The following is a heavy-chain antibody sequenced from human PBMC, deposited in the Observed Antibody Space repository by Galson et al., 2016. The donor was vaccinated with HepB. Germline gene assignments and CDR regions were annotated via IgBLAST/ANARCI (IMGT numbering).Heavy chain of an antibody. V-gene: IGHV3-30-3*01. CDR3: ARDSSPRVLLWPPAYYYYYGMDV. D-gene: IGHD5-18*01. CDR1: GFIFSSYA. J-gene: IGHJ6*02. CDR2: ISYDGSNK. Sequence: SLRLSCAASGFIFSSYAMHWVRQAPGKGLEWVAVISYDGSNKYYADSVKGRFTISRDNSKNTLYLQMNSLRPEDTAVYYCARDSSPRVLLWPPAYYYYYGMDVWGQGTTVTVSS.